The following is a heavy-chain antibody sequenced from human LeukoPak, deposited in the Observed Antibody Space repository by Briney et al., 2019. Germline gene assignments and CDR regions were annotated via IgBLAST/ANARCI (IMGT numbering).Heavy chain of an antibody. J-gene: IGHJ1*01. CDR2: INPSGGST. Sequence: ASVKVSCKASGYTFINYYMHWVRQAPGQGLEWMGIINPSGGSTSYAQKFQGRVTMTRDTSTSTVYMELSSLRSEDTAVYYCARDESTSILWWWGQGTLVSVSS. CDR1: GYTFINYY. CDR3: ARDESTSILWW. V-gene: IGHV1-46*01. D-gene: IGHD2-21*01.